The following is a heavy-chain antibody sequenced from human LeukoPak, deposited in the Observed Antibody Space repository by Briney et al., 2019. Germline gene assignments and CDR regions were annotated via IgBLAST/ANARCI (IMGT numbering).Heavy chain of an antibody. CDR1: GFTFSSYA. J-gene: IGHJ4*02. Sequence: LTGGSLRLSCAASGFTFSSYAMSWVRQAPGKGLEWVSAISGSGGSTYYADSVKGRFTISRDNAKNSLYLQMNSLRAEDTAVYYCARGFIVVVPAAMDFDYWGQGTLVTVSS. V-gene: IGHV3-23*01. D-gene: IGHD2-2*01. CDR3: ARGFIVVVPAAMDFDY. CDR2: ISGSGGST.